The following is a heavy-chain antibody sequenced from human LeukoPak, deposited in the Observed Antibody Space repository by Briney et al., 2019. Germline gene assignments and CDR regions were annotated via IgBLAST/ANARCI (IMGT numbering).Heavy chain of an antibody. Sequence: PGGSLRLSCAASGFTFSDYYMSWIRQAPGKGLDWVSYISSSGSTIYYADSVKGRFTISRDNAKNSLYLQMNSLRAEDTAVYYCARDSPMVTIFGVVIKDYYGMDVWGQGTTVTVSS. V-gene: IGHV3-11*01. CDR3: ARDSPMVTIFGVVIKDYYGMDV. J-gene: IGHJ6*02. CDR1: GFTFSDYY. D-gene: IGHD3-3*01. CDR2: ISSSGSTI.